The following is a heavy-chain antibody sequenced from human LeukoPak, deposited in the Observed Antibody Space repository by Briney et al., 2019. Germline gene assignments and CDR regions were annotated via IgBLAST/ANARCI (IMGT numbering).Heavy chain of an antibody. CDR2: ISGSGGNT. Sequence: GGSLRLSCAASGFTFSSYAMSWVRQAPGKGLEWVSAISGSGGNTYYADSVKGRFTISRDNSKNTLYLQMNSLRAEDTAVYYCAKDGGAPPYYYDSSGRLEKGYWGQGTLVTVSS. D-gene: IGHD3-22*01. J-gene: IGHJ4*01. CDR3: AKDGGAPPYYYDSSGRLEKGY. V-gene: IGHV3-23*01. CDR1: GFTFSSYA.